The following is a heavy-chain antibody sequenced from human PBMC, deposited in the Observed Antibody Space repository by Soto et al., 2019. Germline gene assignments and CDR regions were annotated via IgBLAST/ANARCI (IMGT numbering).Heavy chain of an antibody. CDR2: IYPGDSDT. V-gene: IGHV5-51*01. Sequence: PGESLKISCKGSGYSFTSYWIGWVRQMPGKGLEWMGIIYPGDSDTRYSPSFQGQVTVSADKSISTAYLQWSSLKASDTAMYYCARSSTERYDFWSGYLGLWGQGTLVTVSS. J-gene: IGHJ4*02. CDR3: ARSSTERYDFWSGYLGL. D-gene: IGHD3-3*01. CDR1: GYSFTSYW.